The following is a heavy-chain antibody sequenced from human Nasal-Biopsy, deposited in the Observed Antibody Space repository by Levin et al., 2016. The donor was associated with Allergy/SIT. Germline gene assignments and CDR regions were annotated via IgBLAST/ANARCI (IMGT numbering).Heavy chain of an antibody. V-gene: IGHV4-38-2*02. J-gene: IGHJ4*02. Sequence: SETLSLTCTVSGFSISTYLWGWIRQPPGKGLEWIGTIYPPGDTYYNPSLKSRVIISADMSKNQFFLKLTSVTAADTAVYYCAREARYIGSNLTPFHDYWGQGTLVTVSS. CDR2: IYPPGDT. CDR3: AREARYIGSNLTPFHDY. CDR1: GFSISTYL. D-gene: IGHD1-26*01.